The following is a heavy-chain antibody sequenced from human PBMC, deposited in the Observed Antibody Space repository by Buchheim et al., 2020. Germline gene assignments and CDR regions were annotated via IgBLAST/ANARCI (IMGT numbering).Heavy chain of an antibody. D-gene: IGHD4-17*01. Sequence: QVQLQQWGAGLLKPSETLSLTCAVYGGSFSGYYCSWIRQPPGKGLEWIGEINHSGSTNYNPSLKSRVTISVDTSKNQFSLKLSSVTAADTAVYYCARGLTYGDYEPGNWGQGTL. CDR2: INHSGST. J-gene: IGHJ4*02. V-gene: IGHV4-34*01. CDR3: ARGLTYGDYEPGN. CDR1: GGSFSGYY.